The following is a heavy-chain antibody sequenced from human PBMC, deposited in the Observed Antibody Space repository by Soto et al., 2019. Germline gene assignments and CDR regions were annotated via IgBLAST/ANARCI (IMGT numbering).Heavy chain of an antibody. Sequence: GGSLRLSCAASGFTFSSYAMSWVRQAPGKGLEWVSAISGSGGSTYYADSVKGRFTISRDNSKNTLYLQMNSLRAEDTTVYYCAKDSGDFWALDPWGQGTLVTVSS. J-gene: IGHJ5*02. V-gene: IGHV3-23*01. CDR1: GFTFSSYA. CDR2: ISGSGGST. D-gene: IGHD3-3*01. CDR3: AKDSGDFWALDP.